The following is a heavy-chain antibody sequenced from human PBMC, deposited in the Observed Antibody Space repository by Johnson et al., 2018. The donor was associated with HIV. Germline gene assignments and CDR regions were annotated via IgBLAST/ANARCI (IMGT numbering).Heavy chain of an antibody. D-gene: IGHD2-2*01. CDR1: GFTFSSYA. CDR3: ARETRDDAFDI. CDR2: ISSSGSTI. V-gene: IGHV3-48*04. J-gene: IGHJ3*02. Sequence: VQLVESGGGVVQPGRSLRLSCAASGFTFSSYAMHWVRQAPGKGLEWVSYISSSGSTIYYADSVKGRFIISRDNAKNSLYLQMNSLRAEDTAMYYCARETRDDAFDIWGQGTMVTVSS.